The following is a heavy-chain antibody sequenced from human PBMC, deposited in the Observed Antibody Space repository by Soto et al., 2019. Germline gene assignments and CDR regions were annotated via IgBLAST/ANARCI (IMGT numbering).Heavy chain of an antibody. CDR1: GYSFTTYW. J-gene: IGHJ4*02. D-gene: IGHD6-13*01. CDR3: ARSDSNWPPDC. V-gene: IGHV5-51*01. Sequence: GESLKISCKASGYSFTTYWIAWVRQMPGKGLEWMGIIYPGDSDTRYSPSFQGQVTISADKSISTAYLQWSSLKASDTAMYYCARSDSNWPPDCWGRGTLVTVSS. CDR2: IYPGDSDT.